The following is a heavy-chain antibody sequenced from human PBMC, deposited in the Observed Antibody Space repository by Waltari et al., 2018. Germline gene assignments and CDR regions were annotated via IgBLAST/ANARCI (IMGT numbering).Heavy chain of an antibody. D-gene: IGHD6-25*01. Sequence: QVQLQESGPGLVKPSETLSLTCAVSGYSISSGYYWGWIRQPPGKGLEWIGSIYHSGSTYYNPSLKSRVTISVDTSKNQFSLKLSSVTAADTAVYYCARQVSSAFFQHWGQGTLVTVSS. CDR2: IYHSGST. CDR3: ARQVSSAFFQH. J-gene: IGHJ1*01. V-gene: IGHV4-38-2*01. CDR1: GYSISSGYY.